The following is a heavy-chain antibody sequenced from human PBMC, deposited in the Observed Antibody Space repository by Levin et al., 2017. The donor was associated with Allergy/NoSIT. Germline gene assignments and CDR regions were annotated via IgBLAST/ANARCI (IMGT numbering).Heavy chain of an antibody. V-gene: IGHV3-49*03. D-gene: IGHD6-13*01. CDR3: TRFLVAAGPRLDY. J-gene: IGHJ4*02. Sequence: PGGSLRLSCTVSGFTFGDYAMKWFRQAPGKGLERVSFIRSNVHGGTTEYAAFVKGRFTMSRDDSKSIAYLQMNSLNTEDTAVYFCTRFLVAAGPRLDYWGQGTLVTVSS. CDR1: GFTFGDYA. CDR2: IRSNVHGGTT.